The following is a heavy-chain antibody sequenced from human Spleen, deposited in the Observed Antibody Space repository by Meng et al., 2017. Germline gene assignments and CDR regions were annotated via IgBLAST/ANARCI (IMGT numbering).Heavy chain of an antibody. V-gene: IGHV3-74*03. Sequence: GESLKISCAVSGFTFGTSAMSWVRQTPGEGLVWVSRINTDASSTTYADSVKGRFTISRDNAKNSLYLQMNSLRAEDTAVYYCAREGGYYGSGSYYNYYYYGMDVWGQGTTVTVSS. J-gene: IGHJ6*02. CDR3: AREGGYYGSGSYYNYYYYGMDV. CDR1: GFTFGTSA. CDR2: INTDASST. D-gene: IGHD3-10*01.